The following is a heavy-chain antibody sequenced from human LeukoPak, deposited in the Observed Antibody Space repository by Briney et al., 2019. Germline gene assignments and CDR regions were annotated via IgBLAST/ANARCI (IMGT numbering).Heavy chain of an antibody. V-gene: IGHV3-23*01. CDR3: AKDLSDSSSVPGDY. J-gene: IGHJ4*02. CDR2: ISGSGGST. Sequence: GGSLRLSCAASGFTFSSYAMHWVRQAPGKGLEWVSSISGSGGSTFYADSVKGRFTISRDNSKNTLYLQMNSLRAEDTAVYYCAKDLSDSSSVPGDYWGQGTLVTVSS. D-gene: IGHD6-13*01. CDR1: GFTFSSYA.